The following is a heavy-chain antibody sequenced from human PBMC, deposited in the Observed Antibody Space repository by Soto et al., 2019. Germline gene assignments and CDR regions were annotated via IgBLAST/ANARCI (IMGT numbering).Heavy chain of an antibody. D-gene: IGHD2-15*01. Sequence: QVHLQESASGPVKPSQTLSLTCAVSGVSISSGGYSWSWIRQPPGRGTEWIGYIYSGTTHYNPSLKSRVTISMDRSKNQVSLRLKSVTAADTAVYYCAREDSGAFFDFWGQGNLVTVSS. CDR1: GVSISSGGYS. CDR3: AREDSGAFFDF. V-gene: IGHV4-30-2*01. J-gene: IGHJ5*01. CDR2: IYSGTT.